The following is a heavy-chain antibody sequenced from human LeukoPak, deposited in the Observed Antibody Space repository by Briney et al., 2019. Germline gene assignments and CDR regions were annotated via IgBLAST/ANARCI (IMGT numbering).Heavy chain of an antibody. J-gene: IGHJ4*02. Sequence: GGSLRLSCAASGFTFNTYSMHWVRQAPGKGLEWVSYISSTSTPIFYAASVKGRFTISRDNAKNSLYLQMNSLRAEDTAVYYCAKDTSGIAVAGRGDYWGQGTLVTVSS. V-gene: IGHV3-48*04. CDR1: GFTFNTYS. D-gene: IGHD6-19*01. CDR3: AKDTSGIAVAGRGDY. CDR2: ISSTSTPI.